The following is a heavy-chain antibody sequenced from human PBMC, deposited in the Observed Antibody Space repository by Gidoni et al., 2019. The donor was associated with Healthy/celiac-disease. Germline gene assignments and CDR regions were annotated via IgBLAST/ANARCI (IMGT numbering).Heavy chain of an antibody. D-gene: IGHD5-18*01. Sequence: QVQLVESGGGVVQPGRSLRLSCAASGFTFSSYGMPWVRQAPGKGLEWVAVIWYDGNNKYYADSVKGRFTISRDNSKNTLYLQMNSLRAEDTAVYYCARGDYSYGPFDYWGQGTLVTVSS. CDR3: ARGDYSYGPFDY. V-gene: IGHV3-33*01. CDR2: IWYDGNNK. J-gene: IGHJ4*02. CDR1: GFTFSSYG.